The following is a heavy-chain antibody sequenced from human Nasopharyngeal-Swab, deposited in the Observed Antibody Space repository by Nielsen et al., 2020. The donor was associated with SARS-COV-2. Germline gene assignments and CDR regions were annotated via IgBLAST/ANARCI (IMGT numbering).Heavy chain of an antibody. V-gene: IGHV2-5*02. J-gene: IGHJ4*02. Sequence: SGPTLAKPSQTLTLTCTFPGFSLSTSKVGVSWVRQLPGKAREWLALLYWDDGNRYNPSLKNRITITRDTAKNQVVLTMTNMDPVDTATYYCVHSTGWRLDYWGQGTLVTVSS. CDR1: GFSLSTSKVG. CDR2: LYWDDGN. D-gene: IGHD6-19*01. CDR3: VHSTGWRLDY.